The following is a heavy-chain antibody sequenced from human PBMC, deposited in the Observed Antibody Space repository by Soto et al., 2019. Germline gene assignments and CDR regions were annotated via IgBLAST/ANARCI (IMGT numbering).Heavy chain of an antibody. D-gene: IGHD4-17*01. Sequence: EVQLVESGGGLVQPGGSLRLSCAASGFTFFAYWIHWVRQVPGKGLVWVSRINSDGSHTSYADSVRGRFTISRDNSKNTVYLQMNSLTAEDTAVYYWAKEGDYSDYAGENWFDSWGQGSLVTVSS. CDR3: AKEGDYSDYAGENWFDS. V-gene: IGHV3-74*01. J-gene: IGHJ5*01. CDR2: INSDGSHT. CDR1: GFTFFAYW.